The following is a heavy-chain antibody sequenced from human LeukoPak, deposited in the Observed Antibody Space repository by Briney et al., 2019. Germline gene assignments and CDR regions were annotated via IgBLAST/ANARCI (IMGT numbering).Heavy chain of an antibody. Sequence: GVSLRLSCAASGFTFSSYGMHWVRQAPGKGREWVAVIWYDGCRKYYGESVKGGFTISRDNSKNTLYLQMNSLRAEDTAVYYCARDPTAYYDSSGYYLNTIDFWGQGTLVTVSS. CDR2: IWYDGCRK. CDR1: GFTFSSYG. CDR3: ARDPTAYYDSSGYYLNTIDF. J-gene: IGHJ4*02. D-gene: IGHD3-22*01. V-gene: IGHV3-33*01.